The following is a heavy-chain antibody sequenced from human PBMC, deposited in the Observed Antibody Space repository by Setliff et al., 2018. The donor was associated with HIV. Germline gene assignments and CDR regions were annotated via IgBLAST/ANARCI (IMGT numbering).Heavy chain of an antibody. D-gene: IGHD1-7*01. Sequence: TLSLTCSVSGGSISSSTYYWGWIRQPPGKGLEWIGDIFYTGSTYYNPSLKSRVAISVDTSKNQFSLKLNSVTAADTAVYYCARHGTWNSQRFHFDYWGQGTPVTVSS. J-gene: IGHJ4*02. CDR2: IFYTGST. CDR3: ARHGTWNSQRFHFDY. V-gene: IGHV4-39*01. CDR1: GGSISSSTYY.